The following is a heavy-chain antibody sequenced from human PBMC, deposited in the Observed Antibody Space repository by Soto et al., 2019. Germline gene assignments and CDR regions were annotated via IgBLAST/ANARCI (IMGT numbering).Heavy chain of an antibody. D-gene: IGHD3-22*01. CDR1: GGTFSSYT. CDR3: ARVGYYASSGYY. J-gene: IGHJ4*02. V-gene: IGHV1-69*02. Sequence: QVQLVQSGAEVKKPGSSVKVSCKASGGTFSSYTISWVRQAPGQGLEWMGRIIPSLGIANYAQKFQGRVXIXAXXSTSTAYMELSSLRSEDTAVYYCARVGYYASSGYYWGQGTLVTVSS. CDR2: IIPSLGIA.